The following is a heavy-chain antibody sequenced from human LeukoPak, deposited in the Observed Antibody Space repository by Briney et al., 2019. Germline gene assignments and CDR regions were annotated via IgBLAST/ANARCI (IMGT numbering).Heavy chain of an antibody. CDR2: IWYDGSNK. CDR3: ARAGGYNGMGPWADY. D-gene: IGHD5-24*01. Sequence: GGSLRLSGAASGFTFSSYGMHWVRQAPGKGLEWGAVIWYDGSNKYYADSVKGRFTISRDNSKNTLYLQMNSLRAEDTAVYYCARAGGYNGMGPWADYWGQGTLVTVSS. CDR1: GFTFSSYG. V-gene: IGHV3-33*01. J-gene: IGHJ4*02.